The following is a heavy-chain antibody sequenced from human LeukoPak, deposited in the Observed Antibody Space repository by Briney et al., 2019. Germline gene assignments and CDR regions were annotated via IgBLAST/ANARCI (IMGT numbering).Heavy chain of an antibody. CDR1: GDSISSYY. D-gene: IGHD6-19*01. V-gene: IGHV4-59*01. CDR2: IYYSGST. CDR3: ARGQWLARFDY. Sequence: SETLSLTCTDSGDSISSYYWSWIRQPPGKGLEWIGYIYYSGSTNYNPSLKSRVTISVDTSKNQFSLKLSSVTAADTAVYYCARGQWLARFDYWGQGTLVTVSS. J-gene: IGHJ4*02.